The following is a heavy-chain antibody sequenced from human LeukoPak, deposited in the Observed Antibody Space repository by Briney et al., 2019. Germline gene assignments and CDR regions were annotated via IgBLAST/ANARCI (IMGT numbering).Heavy chain of an antibody. CDR1: GFTFSSYA. V-gene: IGHV3-23*01. CDR2: ISGSGGST. Sequence: GGSLRLSCAASGFTFSSYAMSWVRQAPGKGLEWVSAISGSGGSTYYADSVKGRFTISRDNSKNTLYLQMNSLRAEDTAVYYCAKDRVRGSGYYQGYFDYWGQGTLVTVSS. CDR3: AKDRVRGSGYYQGYFDY. J-gene: IGHJ4*02. D-gene: IGHD3-22*01.